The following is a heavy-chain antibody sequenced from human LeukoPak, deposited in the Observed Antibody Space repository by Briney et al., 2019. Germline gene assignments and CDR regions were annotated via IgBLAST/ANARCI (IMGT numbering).Heavy chain of an antibody. Sequence: ASVKVSCKASGYTFSSYEINWVRQATGQGLEWMGWMNPNSGNTGYAQKFQGRVTLTGNTSISTAYLELSSLGSEDTAVYYCARERRSYGSGSYYAYWGQGTLVTVSS. D-gene: IGHD3-10*01. CDR3: ARERRSYGSGSYYAY. V-gene: IGHV1-8*01. J-gene: IGHJ4*02. CDR2: MNPNSGNT. CDR1: GYTFSSYE.